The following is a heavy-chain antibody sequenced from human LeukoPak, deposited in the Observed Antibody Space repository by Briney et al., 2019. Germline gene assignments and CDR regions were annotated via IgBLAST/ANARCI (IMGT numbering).Heavy chain of an antibody. D-gene: IGHD3-22*01. CDR1: GFTFYYYT. Sequence: GGSLRLSFAASGFTFYYYTMHWVRPAPGKGVEGVSLIIWDGGSTYYSDSVKGRFTISRDNSKNSLYLQMNSLRTEDTALYYCAKEGVVITTMSQYFDYWGQGTLVTVSS. CDR2: IIWDGGST. V-gene: IGHV3-43*01. J-gene: IGHJ4*02. CDR3: AKEGVVITTMSQYFDY.